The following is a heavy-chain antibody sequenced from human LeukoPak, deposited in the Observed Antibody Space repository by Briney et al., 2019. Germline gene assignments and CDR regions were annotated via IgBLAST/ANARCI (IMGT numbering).Heavy chain of an antibody. CDR2: ICPGGTIT. V-gene: IGHV3-74*01. CDR3: VRDFRSADY. J-gene: IGHJ4*02. CDR1: GFTFSNYC. Sequence: GGSLRLSCTASGFTFSNYCMHWVRQTPGKGLIWVSRICPGGTITNYADSVKGRFTISRDDAKNMMFLQMNSLRADDTAVYYCVRDFRSADYWGQGTLVTVSS.